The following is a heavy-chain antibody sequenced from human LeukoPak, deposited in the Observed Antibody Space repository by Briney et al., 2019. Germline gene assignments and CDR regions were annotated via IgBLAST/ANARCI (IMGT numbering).Heavy chain of an antibody. D-gene: IGHD6-19*01. CDR1: GGSISSYY. V-gene: IGHV4-59*01. J-gene: IGHJ6*02. CDR3: ARDLGYSSGWYQHYYYGMDV. CDR2: IYYSGST. Sequence: PSETLSLTCTVSGGSISSYYWSWIRQPPGKGLEWIGYIYYSGSTNYNPSLKSRVTISVDTSKNQFSLKLSSVTAADTAVYYCARDLGYSSGWYQHYYYGMDVWGQGTTVTVSS.